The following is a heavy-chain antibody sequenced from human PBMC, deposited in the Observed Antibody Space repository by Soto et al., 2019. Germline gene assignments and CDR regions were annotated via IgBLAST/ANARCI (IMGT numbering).Heavy chain of an antibody. CDR3: AKDSKVEFDYGDYGSWDY. V-gene: IGHV3-30*18. D-gene: IGHD4-17*01. J-gene: IGHJ4*02. CDR2: ISYDGSNK. CDR1: GFTFSSYG. Sequence: QVQLVESGGGVVQPGRSLRLSCAASGFTFSSYGMHWVRQAPGKGLEWVAVISYDGSNKYYADSVKGRFTISRDNSKNTLYLQMNSLRAEDTAVYYCAKDSKVEFDYGDYGSWDYWGQGTLVTVSS.